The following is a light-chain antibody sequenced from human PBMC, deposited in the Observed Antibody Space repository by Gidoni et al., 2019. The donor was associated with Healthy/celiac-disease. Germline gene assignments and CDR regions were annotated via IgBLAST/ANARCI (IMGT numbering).Light chain of an antibody. J-gene: IGKJ2*03. CDR3: QQYGSSYS. Sequence: RSSQSVSSSYLAWYQQNPGQAPRLLIYGASSRATGIPDRFSGSGSGTDFTLTISRLEPEDFAVYYCQQYGSSYSFGQXTKLEIK. CDR1: QSVSSSY. CDR2: GAS. V-gene: IGKV3-20*01.